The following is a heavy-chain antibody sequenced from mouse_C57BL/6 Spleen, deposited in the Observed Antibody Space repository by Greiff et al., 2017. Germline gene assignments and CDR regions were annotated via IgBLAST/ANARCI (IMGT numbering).Heavy chain of an antibody. CDR2: ISDGGSYT. Sequence: EVKVVESGGGLVKPGGSLKLSCAASGFTFSSYAMSWVRQTPEKRLEWVATISDGGSYTYYPDNVKGRFTISRDNAKNNLYLQMSHLKSEDTAMYYCARDDDGYYHYYAMDYWGQGTSVTVSS. J-gene: IGHJ4*01. CDR3: ARDDDGYYHYYAMDY. V-gene: IGHV5-4*01. CDR1: GFTFSSYA. D-gene: IGHD2-3*01.